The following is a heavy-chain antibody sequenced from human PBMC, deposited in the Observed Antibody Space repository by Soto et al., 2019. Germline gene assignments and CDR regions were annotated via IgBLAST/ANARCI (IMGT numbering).Heavy chain of an antibody. V-gene: IGHV4-34*01. CDR3: XXXXXXXXXXXVRLFDY. Sequence: QVQLQQWGAGLLKPSETLSLTCAVYGGSFSGYYWSWIRQPPGKGLEWIGEINHSGSTNYNPSLKSRVTISVDTSKNXXSLXXXXXXXXXXXXXXXXXXXXXXXXXXVRLFDYWGQGTLVTVSS. CDR1: GGSFSGYY. CDR2: INHSGST. J-gene: IGHJ4*02.